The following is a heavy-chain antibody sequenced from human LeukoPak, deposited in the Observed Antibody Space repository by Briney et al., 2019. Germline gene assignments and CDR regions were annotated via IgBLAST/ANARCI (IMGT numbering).Heavy chain of an antibody. D-gene: IGHD3-9*01. CDR2: IRSKAYGGTT. J-gene: IGHJ3*02. V-gene: IGHV3-49*04. Sequence: SGGSLRLSCAASGFTFSSYSMNWVRQAPGKGLEWVGFIRSKAYGGTTEYAASVKGRFTISRDDSKSIAYLQMNSPKTEDTAVYYCTREVSGWDDILTGPIGLDIWGQGTMVTVSS. CDR1: GFTFSSYS. CDR3: TREVSGWDDILTGPIGLDI.